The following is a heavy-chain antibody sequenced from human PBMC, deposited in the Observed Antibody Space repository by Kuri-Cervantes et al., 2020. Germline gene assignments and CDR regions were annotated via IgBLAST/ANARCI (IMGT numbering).Heavy chain of an antibody. CDR3: ARVTVTTIASFDY. Sequence: SETRSLTCTVSGGSISSGDYYWSWIRQPPGKGLEWIGSIYHSGSTYYNPSLKSRVTISVDTSKNQFSLKLSSVTAADTAVYYCARVTVTTIASFDYWGQGTLVTVSS. CDR2: IYHSGST. CDR1: GGSISSGDYY. J-gene: IGHJ4*02. V-gene: IGHV4-39*07. D-gene: IGHD4-17*01.